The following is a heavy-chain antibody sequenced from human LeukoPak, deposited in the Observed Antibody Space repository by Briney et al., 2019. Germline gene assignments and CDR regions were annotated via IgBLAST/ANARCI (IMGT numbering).Heavy chain of an antibody. D-gene: IGHD6-19*01. CDR3: ARDSTSSGWLKDYYGMDV. CDR1: GGSFSGYY. J-gene: IGHJ6*02. V-gene: IGHV4-34*01. CDR2: INHSGST. Sequence: SETLSLTCAVYGGSFSGYYWSWIRQPPGKGLEWIGEINHSGSTYYNPSLKSRVTISVDRSKNQFSLKLSSVTAADTAVYYCARDSTSSGWLKDYYGMDVWGQGTTVTVSS.